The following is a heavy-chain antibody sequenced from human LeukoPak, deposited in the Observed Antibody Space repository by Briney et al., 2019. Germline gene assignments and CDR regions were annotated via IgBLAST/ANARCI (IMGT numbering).Heavy chain of an antibody. Sequence: GGSLRLSCAASGFTFSSYSMNWVRQAPGKGLEWVSSISSSSSYIYYADSVKGRFTISRDNPKNSLYLQMNSLRAEDTAVYYCARHYYDFWSGTEGGYWGQGTLVTVSS. CDR2: ISSSSSYI. J-gene: IGHJ4*02. V-gene: IGHV3-21*01. CDR1: GFTFSSYS. D-gene: IGHD3-3*01. CDR3: ARHYYDFWSGTEGGY.